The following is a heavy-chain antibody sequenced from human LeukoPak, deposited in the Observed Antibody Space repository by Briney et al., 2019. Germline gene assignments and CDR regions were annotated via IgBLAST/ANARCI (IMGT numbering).Heavy chain of an antibody. CDR1: GFTFSGHS. CDR3: ARLYLYAFDI. CDR2: ISVSDSYK. D-gene: IGHD2-21*01. Sequence: PAGSLTLSCAASGFTFSGHSMSWVRPAPGTGLEWVSSISVSDSYKYIAGSVKGRFTISRDNAKSSLYLQMNSLTAEDTALYYCARLYLYAFDIWGQGTMVTVSS. V-gene: IGHV3-21*01. J-gene: IGHJ3*02.